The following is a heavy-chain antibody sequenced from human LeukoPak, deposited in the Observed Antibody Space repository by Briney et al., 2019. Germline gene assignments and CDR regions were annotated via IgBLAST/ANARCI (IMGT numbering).Heavy chain of an antibody. CDR1: GGSISSYY. Sequence: SETMSLTCTVSGGSISSYYWSWFRQPPGKGLEWIGYIYYSGSTNYNPSLKSRVTISVDTSKNQFSLKLSSVTAADTAVYYCAKSIAVAGYNWFDPWGQGTLVTVSS. CDR2: IYYSGST. V-gene: IGHV4-59*01. J-gene: IGHJ5*02. CDR3: AKSIAVAGYNWFDP. D-gene: IGHD6-19*01.